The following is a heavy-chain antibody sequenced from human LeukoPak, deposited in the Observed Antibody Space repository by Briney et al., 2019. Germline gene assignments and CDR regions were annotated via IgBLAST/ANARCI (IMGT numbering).Heavy chain of an antibody. D-gene: IGHD6-19*01. J-gene: IGHJ4*02. CDR3: VKDIGGAVAGTFDY. CDR2: ISWNSFNI. Sequence: PGGSLRLSCAASGFTVSSNYMSWVRQAPGKGLEWVSGISWNSFNIGYADSVKGRFTISRDNAKNFLYLQMNSLGPEDTAFYYCVKDIGGAVAGTFDYWGQGTLVTVSS. CDR1: GFTVSSNY. V-gene: IGHV3-9*01.